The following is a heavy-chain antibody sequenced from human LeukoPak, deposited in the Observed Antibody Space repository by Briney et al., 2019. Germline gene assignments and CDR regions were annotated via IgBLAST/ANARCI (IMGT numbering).Heavy chain of an antibody. V-gene: IGHV3-53*01. CDR1: GFTVSSNY. J-gene: IGHJ4*02. CDR3: ARDSGMLPFDY. Sequence: GGSLRLSCAASGFTVSSNYMSWVRQAPGKGLEWVSVIYSGGSTYYADSVKGRLTISRDNSKNTLYLQMNSLRAEDTAVYYCARDSGMLPFDYWGQGTLVTVSS. D-gene: IGHD5-12*01. CDR2: IYSGGST.